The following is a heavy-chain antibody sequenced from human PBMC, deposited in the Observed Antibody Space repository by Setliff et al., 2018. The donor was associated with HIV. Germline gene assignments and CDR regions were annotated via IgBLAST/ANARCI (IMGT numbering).Heavy chain of an antibody. CDR2: ISAYNGNT. CDR3: ARDRGVYCISSSCYSPVDAFDT. J-gene: IGHJ3*02. Sequence: ASVKVSCKASGYTFSTYGISWVRQAPGQGLEWMGWISAYNGNTNYAQKLQGRVTVTTDTSTSTAYMELRSLRSDDTAVYYCARDRGVYCISSSCYSPVDAFDTWCQGTMVTVSS. D-gene: IGHD2-2*01. CDR1: GYTFSTYG. V-gene: IGHV1-18*01.